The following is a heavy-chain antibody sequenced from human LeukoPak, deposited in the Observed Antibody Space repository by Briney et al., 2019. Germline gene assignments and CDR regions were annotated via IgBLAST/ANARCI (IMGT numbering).Heavy chain of an antibody. J-gene: IGHJ4*02. CDR2: FYYSGST. CDR3: ARGPNSGYGRFDY. CDR1: GGSISAYY. D-gene: IGHD5-12*01. Sequence: SETLSLTCTVSGGSISAYYWSWLRQPPGRGLEWIGYFYYSGSTTYNPSLRGRVTISVDTSNNQFSLKLSSVTAADTAVYYCARGPNSGYGRFDYWGQGTLVTVSS. V-gene: IGHV4-59*01.